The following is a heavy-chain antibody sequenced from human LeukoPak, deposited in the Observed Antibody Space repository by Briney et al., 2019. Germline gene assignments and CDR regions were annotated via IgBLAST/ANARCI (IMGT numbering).Heavy chain of an antibody. Sequence: SETLSLTCTVSGGSNSNTLYYWAWIRQPPGKGLESIGSIYYSRSTYYSPSLKSRVTISVDTSKNQFSLKLTSVTAADTAVYYCARRKGFGEGYFDSWGQGTLVTVSS. CDR2: IYYSRST. CDR3: ARRKGFGEGYFDS. V-gene: IGHV4-39*01. CDR1: GGSNSNTLYY. D-gene: IGHD3-10*01. J-gene: IGHJ4*02.